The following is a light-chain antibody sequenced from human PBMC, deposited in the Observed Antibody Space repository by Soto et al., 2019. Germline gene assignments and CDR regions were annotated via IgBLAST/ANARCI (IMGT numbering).Light chain of an antibody. CDR2: WAS. V-gene: IGKV4-1*01. J-gene: IGKJ1*01. CDR1: QSVLYSPNNKNY. CDR3: QQYYTNSWS. Sequence: DIVMTQSPDSLAVSLGERATINCKSSQSVLYSPNNKNYLAWYHHKPGQPPKMLIYWASIRESGVPDRFSGSGSGTDFTLTISSLQSEDVAVYYCQQYYTNSWSFGQGTKVDI.